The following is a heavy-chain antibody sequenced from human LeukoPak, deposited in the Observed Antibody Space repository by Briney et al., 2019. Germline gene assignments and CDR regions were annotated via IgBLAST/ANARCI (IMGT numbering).Heavy chain of an antibody. Sequence: NPSETLSLTCTVSGGSISSSSYYWGWIRQPPGGGLGGIGTIYYSGSTYYNPSLKSRVTISVDTSRNQFSLRLSSVTAADTAVYSCARAQPYSGSYHSFDYWGQGTLVTVSS. V-gene: IGHV4-39*01. CDR3: ARAQPYSGSYHSFDY. D-gene: IGHD1-26*01. J-gene: IGHJ4*02. CDR2: IYYSGST. CDR1: GGSISSSSYY.